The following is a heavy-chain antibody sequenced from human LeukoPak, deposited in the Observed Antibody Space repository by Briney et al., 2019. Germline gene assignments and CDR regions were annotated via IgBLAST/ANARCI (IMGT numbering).Heavy chain of an antibody. CDR1: GFTFSSHA. CDR2: INWNSGST. V-gene: IGHV3-9*01. Sequence: GGSLRLSCTPSGFTFSSHAMSWVRQAPGKGLEWVSGINWNSGSTGYADSVKGRFTISRDNAKNSLYLQMNSLRAEDTALYYCTKAMETYYYDSSGYYFHYWGQGTLVTVSS. CDR3: TKAMETYYYDSSGYYFHY. J-gene: IGHJ4*02. D-gene: IGHD3-22*01.